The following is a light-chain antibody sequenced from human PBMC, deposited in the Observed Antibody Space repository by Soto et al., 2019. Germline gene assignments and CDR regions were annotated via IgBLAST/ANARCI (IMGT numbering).Light chain of an antibody. V-gene: IGLV1-40*01. Sequence: QSVLTQPPSVSGAPGQRVTISCTGTNSNLGAGYDVHWYQQLPGAAPKLVVFGNRNRPSGVPERFSGSKSGTSASLAITGLQAEDEADYYCQAYDSSLTAFVFGGGTQLTVL. J-gene: IGLJ3*02. CDR1: NSNLGAGYD. CDR3: QAYDSSLTAFV. CDR2: GNR.